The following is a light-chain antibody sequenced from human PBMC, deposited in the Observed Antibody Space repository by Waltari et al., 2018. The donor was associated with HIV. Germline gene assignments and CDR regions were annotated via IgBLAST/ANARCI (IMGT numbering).Light chain of an antibody. Sequence: DIQMTQSPSSLSASVGDRVTITCRASQSISSYLNWYQQKPGKAPNLLIYAASSLQSGVPSRFSGSGSGTDFTLTISSLQPEDFTTYYCQHSRTFGQGTKVEIK. CDR3: QHSRT. CDR2: AAS. V-gene: IGKV1-39*01. J-gene: IGKJ1*01. CDR1: QSISSY.